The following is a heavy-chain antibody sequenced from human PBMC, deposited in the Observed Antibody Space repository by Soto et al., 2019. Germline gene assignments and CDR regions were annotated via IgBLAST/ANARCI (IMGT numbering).Heavy chain of an antibody. CDR2: ISGSGGST. CDR1: GVPFSSYA. Sequence: PGGSLRLSCAASGVPFSSYAMSWVRQAPGKGLEWVSAISGSGGSTYYADSVKGRFTISRDNSKNTLYLQMNSLRAEDTAVYYCAKDFGIVVVPAAFWFDPWGQGTLVTVSS. V-gene: IGHV3-23*01. J-gene: IGHJ5*02. D-gene: IGHD2-2*01. CDR3: AKDFGIVVVPAAFWFDP.